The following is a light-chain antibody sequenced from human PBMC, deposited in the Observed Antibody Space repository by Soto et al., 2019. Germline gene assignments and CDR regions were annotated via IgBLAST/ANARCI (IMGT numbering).Light chain of an antibody. V-gene: IGLV2-8*01. CDR3: SSYAGSRLV. CDR2: EVS. Sequence: QSALTQPPSASGSPGQSVTISCTGTSSDVGGYNYVSWYQQHPGKAPKLMIYEVSKRPSGVPDRFSGSKSGNTASLTVSGLHAEDEADYYCSSYAGSRLVFGTGTKVTVL. CDR1: SSDVGGYNY. J-gene: IGLJ1*01.